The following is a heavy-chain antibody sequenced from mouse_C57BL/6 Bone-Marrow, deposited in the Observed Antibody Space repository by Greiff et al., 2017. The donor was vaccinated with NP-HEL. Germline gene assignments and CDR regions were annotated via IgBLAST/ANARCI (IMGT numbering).Heavy chain of an antibody. CDR2: IYPGDGDT. D-gene: IGHD1-1*01. V-gene: IGHV1-82*01. CDR3: AIIYYYGSRYFDV. J-gene: IGHJ1*03. Sequence: QVQLKESGPELVKPGASVKISCKASGYAFSSSWMNWVKQRPGKGLEWIGRIYPGDGDTNYNGKFKGKATLTADKSSSTAYMQLSSLTSEDSAVYFCAIIYYYGSRYFDVWGTGTTVTVSS. CDR1: GYAFSSSW.